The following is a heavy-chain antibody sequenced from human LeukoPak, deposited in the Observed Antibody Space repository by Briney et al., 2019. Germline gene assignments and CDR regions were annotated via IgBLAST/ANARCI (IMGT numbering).Heavy chain of an antibody. CDR2: INWNGGST. J-gene: IGHJ2*01. D-gene: IGHD6-13*01. V-gene: IGHV3-20*01. CDR3: ARDAKAAAAPYWYFDL. Sequence: PGGSLRLSCAASGFTFDDYGMSWVRQAPGKGLEWVSGINWNGGSTGYADSVKGRFTISRDNAKNSLYLQMNSLRAEDTALYHCARDAKAAAAPYWYFDLWGRGTLVTVSS. CDR1: GFTFDDYG.